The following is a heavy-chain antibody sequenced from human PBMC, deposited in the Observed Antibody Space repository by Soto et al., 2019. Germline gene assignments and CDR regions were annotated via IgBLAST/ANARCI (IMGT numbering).Heavy chain of an antibody. D-gene: IGHD2-2*01. J-gene: IGHJ4*02. Sequence: GGSLRLSCAASGFTFSSYWMSWVRQAPGKGLEWVANIKQDGSEKYYVDSVKGRFTISRDNAKNSLYLQMNSLRAEDTAVYYCARDQPGYCSSTSCHSAFDYWGQGTLVTVSS. CDR2: IKQDGSEK. V-gene: IGHV3-7*01. CDR3: ARDQPGYCSSTSCHSAFDY. CDR1: GFTFSSYW.